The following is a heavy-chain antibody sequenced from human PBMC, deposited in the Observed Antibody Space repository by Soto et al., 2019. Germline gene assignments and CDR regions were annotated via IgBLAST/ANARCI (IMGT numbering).Heavy chain of an antibody. CDR3: ARDLGVGAASDY. Sequence: VQLVQSGAEVKKPGASEKVSCKASGDTFTSYAMHWVRQAPGQRLEWMGWINAGNGNTKYSQKFQGRVTITRDTSASTAYMELSSLRSEDTAVYYCARDLGVGAASDYWGQGTLVIVSS. D-gene: IGHD1-26*01. CDR2: INAGNGNT. CDR1: GDTFTSYA. V-gene: IGHV1-3*01. J-gene: IGHJ4*02.